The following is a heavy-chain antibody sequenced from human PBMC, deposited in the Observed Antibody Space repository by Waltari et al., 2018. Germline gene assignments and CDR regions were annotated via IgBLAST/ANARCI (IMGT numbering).Heavy chain of an antibody. D-gene: IGHD1-7*01. V-gene: IGHV4-38-2*02. CDR3: ARDLVAGTSRIHYYYMDV. Sequence: QVQLQESGPGLVKPSETLSLTCAVSGYSISSGYYWGWIRQPPGKGLEWIGSIYHRGSTNYNPSLKSRVTRSVDTSKNQFSLKLSSVTAADTAVYYCARDLVAGTSRIHYYYMDVLGKGTTVTVSS. CDR2: IYHRGST. CDR1: GYSISSGYY. J-gene: IGHJ6*03.